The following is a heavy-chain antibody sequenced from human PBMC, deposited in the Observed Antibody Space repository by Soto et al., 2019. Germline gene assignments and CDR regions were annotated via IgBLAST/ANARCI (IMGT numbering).Heavy chain of an antibody. D-gene: IGHD3-10*01. CDR1: GFTFSSYA. CDR3: AKYYTVTRRPFDY. J-gene: IGHJ4*02. Sequence: GGSLRLSCAASGFTFSSYAMSWVRQAPGKGLEWVSGITSTGDRAYYADSVKGRFTVSRDNSKNTLYLQMNSLRAEDTAVYYCAKYYTVTRRPFDYWGQGTLVTVSS. V-gene: IGHV3-23*01. CDR2: ITSTGDRA.